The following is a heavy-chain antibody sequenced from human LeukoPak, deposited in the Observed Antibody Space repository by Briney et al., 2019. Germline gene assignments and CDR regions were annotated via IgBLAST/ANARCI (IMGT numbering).Heavy chain of an antibody. Sequence: PSETLSLTCAVYGGSFSGYYWSWIRQPPGKGLEWIGEINHSGSTNYNPSLKSRVTISVDTSKNQFSLKLSSVTGADTAVYYCARAGVGATTHWFDPWGQGTLVTVSS. J-gene: IGHJ5*02. CDR1: GGSFSGYY. CDR3: ARAGVGATTHWFDP. V-gene: IGHV4-34*01. CDR2: INHSGST. D-gene: IGHD1-26*01.